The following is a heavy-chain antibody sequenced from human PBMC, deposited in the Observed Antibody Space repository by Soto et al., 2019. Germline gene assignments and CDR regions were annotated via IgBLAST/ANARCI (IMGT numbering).Heavy chain of an antibody. CDR3: ATIQVAGHFDY. Sequence: GGSLRLSCTASGFTFGDYAVTWFRQAPGKGLEYIGFTRGRSYGGTTEYAASVKGRFTISRDESKSVAYLQMNSLNTEDTAVYYCATIQVAGHFDYWGQGTLVTVSS. CDR2: TRGRSYGGTT. J-gene: IGHJ4*02. CDR1: GFTFGDYA. D-gene: IGHD6-19*01. V-gene: IGHV3-49*03.